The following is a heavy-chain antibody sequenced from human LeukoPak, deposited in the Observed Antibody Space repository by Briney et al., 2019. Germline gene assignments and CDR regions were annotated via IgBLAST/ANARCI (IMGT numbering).Heavy chain of an antibody. CDR3: AKDLVRYCSSTSCRPFDY. CDR1: GFTFSDYY. CDR2: ISSSGSTI. Sequence: PGGSLRLSCAASGFTFSDYYMSWIRQAPGKGLEWVSYISSSGSTIYYADSVKGRFTISRDNAKNSLYLQMNSLRAEDTALYYCAKDLVRYCSSTSCRPFDYWGQGALVTVSS. D-gene: IGHD2-2*01. J-gene: IGHJ4*02. V-gene: IGHV3-11*01.